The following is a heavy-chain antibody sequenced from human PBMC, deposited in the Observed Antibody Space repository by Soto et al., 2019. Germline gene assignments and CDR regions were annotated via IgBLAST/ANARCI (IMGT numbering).Heavy chain of an antibody. V-gene: IGHV4-34*01. J-gene: IGHJ4*02. CDR1: GGSFSGYY. Sequence: QVQLQQWGAGLLKPSETLSLTCGVSGGSFSGYYCNWIRQPPGKGLEWIGEIDPSGSTNYNPSLKSRLTISLDTSKNQFSLKLSSVTAADTAMYYCARGGLDWGQGTLVTVSS. CDR2: IDPSGST. CDR3: ARGGLD.